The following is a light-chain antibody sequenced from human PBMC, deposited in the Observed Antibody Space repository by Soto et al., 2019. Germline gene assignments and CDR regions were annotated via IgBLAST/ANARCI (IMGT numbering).Light chain of an antibody. V-gene: IGLV1-51*01. Sequence: QSVLTQPPSVSAAPGQTVTISCSGSSSNTGNNYVSWYQQLPETAPKLLIYDNSKRPSGIPDRFSGSKSGTSATLGITGLQTGDEADYYCGTWDTSLSAVVFGGGTKLTVL. CDR3: GTWDTSLSAVV. CDR1: SSNTGNNY. J-gene: IGLJ2*01. CDR2: DNS.